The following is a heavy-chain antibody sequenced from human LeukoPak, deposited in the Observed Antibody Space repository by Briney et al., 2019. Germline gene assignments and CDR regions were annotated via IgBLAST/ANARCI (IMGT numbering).Heavy chain of an antibody. J-gene: IGHJ4*02. CDR3: ARVSGYCSGGSCYSGEGDFDY. CDR1: GYTFTGYY. Sequence: GASVKVSCKASGYTFTGYYMHWVRQAPGQGLEWMGWINPNSGGTNYAQKFQGRVTMTRDTSLSTAYMELSRLRSDDTAVYYCARVSGYCSGGSCYSGEGDFDYWGQGTLVTVSS. D-gene: IGHD2-15*01. CDR2: INPNSGGT. V-gene: IGHV1-2*02.